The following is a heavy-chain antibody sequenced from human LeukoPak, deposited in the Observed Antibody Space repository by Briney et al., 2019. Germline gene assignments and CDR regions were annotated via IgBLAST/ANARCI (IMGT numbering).Heavy chain of an antibody. V-gene: IGHV4-34*01. D-gene: IGHD2-2*01. CDR1: GGSFSGYY. Sequence: SETLSLTCAVYGGSFSGYYWGWIRQPPGKGLEWIGSISHSGSTYYNPSLKSRVTISVDTSKNQFSLRLTSVTAADTAVYYCARVHCSSTSCYADYYVDVWGKGTTVTVSS. CDR3: ARVHCSSTSCYADYYVDV. CDR2: ISHSGST. J-gene: IGHJ6*03.